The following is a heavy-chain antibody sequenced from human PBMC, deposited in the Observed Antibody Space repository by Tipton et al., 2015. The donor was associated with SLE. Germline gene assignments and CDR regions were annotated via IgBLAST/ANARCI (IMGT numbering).Heavy chain of an antibody. J-gene: IGHJ4*02. CDR2: IYHTGST. V-gene: IGHV4-31*02. CDR3: ARARRTTSSHFDY. CDR1: GFIFSSYA. Sequence: LRLSCAASGFIFSSYAMSWVRQAPGKGLEWIGYIYHTGSTYYNPSLESRLTISIDTSKNQFSLRLTSMTPADTALYYCARARRTTSSHFDYWGQGTLVTVSS. D-gene: IGHD1-14*01.